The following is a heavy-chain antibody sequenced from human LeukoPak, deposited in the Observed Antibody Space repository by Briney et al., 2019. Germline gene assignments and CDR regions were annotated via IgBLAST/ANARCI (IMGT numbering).Heavy chain of an antibody. V-gene: IGHV3-23*01. CDR1: GFTFSSYA. CDR3: ARELAAAYWFDP. CDR2: ISGNGGST. D-gene: IGHD6-13*01. Sequence: GVLRLSCAASGFTFSSYAMNWVRQAPGKGLEWVSGISGNGGSTYYADSVKGRFTISRDNSKDTLYLQMNSLRAEDTAVYYCARELAAAYWFDPWGQGTLVTVSS. J-gene: IGHJ5*02.